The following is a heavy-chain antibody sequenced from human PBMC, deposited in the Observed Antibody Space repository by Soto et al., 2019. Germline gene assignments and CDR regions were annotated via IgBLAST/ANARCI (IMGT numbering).Heavy chain of an antibody. CDR3: ARAPHVYNWFDP. V-gene: IGHV4-31*03. J-gene: IGHJ5*02. CDR2: IYYSGST. CDR1: GGSISSGGYY. Sequence: SETLSLTCTVSGGSISSGGYYWSWIRQHPGKGLEWIGYIYYSGSTYYNPSLKSRVTISVDTSKNQFSLKLSSVTAADTAVYYCARAPHVYNWFDPWGQGTLVTVS.